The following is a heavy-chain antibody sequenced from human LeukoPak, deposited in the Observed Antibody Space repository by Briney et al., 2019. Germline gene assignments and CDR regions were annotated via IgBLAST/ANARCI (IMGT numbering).Heavy chain of an antibody. D-gene: IGHD3-3*01. CDR3: AKDYYDFWSGRNWFDP. CDR2: ISGSGGST. J-gene: IGHJ5*02. CDR1: GFTFSSYA. V-gene: IGHV3-23*01. Sequence: PGGSLRLSCAASGFTFSSYAMSWARQAPGKGLEWVSAISGSGGSTYYADSVKGRFTISRDNSKNTLYLQMNSLRAEDTAVYYCAKDYYDFWSGRNWFDPWGQGTLVTVSS.